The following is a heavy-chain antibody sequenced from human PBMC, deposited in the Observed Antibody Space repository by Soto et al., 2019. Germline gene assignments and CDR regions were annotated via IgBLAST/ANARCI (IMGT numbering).Heavy chain of an antibody. CDR2: IHHSGLT. V-gene: IGHV4-34*01. Sequence: SETLSLTGALYGGSFDGYYCSWVVQSPWSWLEWSVEIHHSGLTKYNPSLRSRLTMSVDTSKNQFSLRLTSVTAADTAVYHCARDNNDFWSLYPLDFDYWGQGALVTVYS. D-gene: IGHD3-3*01. J-gene: IGHJ4*02. CDR3: ARDNNDFWSLYPLDFDY. CDR1: GGSFDGYY.